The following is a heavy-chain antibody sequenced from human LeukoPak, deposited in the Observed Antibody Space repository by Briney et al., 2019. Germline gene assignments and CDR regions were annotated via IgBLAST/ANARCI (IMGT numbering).Heavy chain of an antibody. CDR3: ARRTKSGRRGRVFDY. J-gene: IGHJ4*02. CDR2: IYHSGST. CDR1: GGSISSSNW. D-gene: IGHD3-16*01. V-gene: IGHV4-4*02. Sequence: SGTLSLTCAVSGGSISSSNWWSWVRQPPGKGLEWIGEIYHSGSTNYNPSLKSRVTISVDKSKNQFSLKLSSVTAADTAVYYCARRTKSGRRGRVFDYWGQGTLVTVSS.